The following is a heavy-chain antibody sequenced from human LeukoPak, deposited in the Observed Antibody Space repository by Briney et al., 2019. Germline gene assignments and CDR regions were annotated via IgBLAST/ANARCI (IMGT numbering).Heavy chain of an antibody. V-gene: IGHV4-59*01. J-gene: IGHJ4*02. D-gene: IGHD3-9*01. CDR2: IYYSGST. CDR1: GGSINSYY. Sequence: PSETLSVTCTVSGGSINSYYWSWIRQPPGKRLEWIGYIYYSGSTNYNPSLKSRVTISVDTSKNQFSLKLSSVTAADTAIYYCARGVLYDDILTGLDYWGQGTLVTVSS. CDR3: ARGVLYDDILTGLDY.